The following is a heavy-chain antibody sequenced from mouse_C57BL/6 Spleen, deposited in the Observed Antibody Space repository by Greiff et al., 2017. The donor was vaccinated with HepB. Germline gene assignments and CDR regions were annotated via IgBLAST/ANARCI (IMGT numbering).Heavy chain of an antibody. CDR1: GYAFSSSW. D-gene: IGHD2-4*01. V-gene: IGHV1-82*01. CDR3: AGMIRKAMDY. J-gene: IGHJ4*01. Sequence: VKLMESGPELVKPGASVKISCKASGYAFSSSWMNWVKQRPGKGLEWIGRIYPGDGDTNYNGKFKGKATLTADKSSSTAYMQLSSLTSEDSAVYFCAGMIRKAMDYWGQGTSVTVSS. CDR2: IYPGDGDT.